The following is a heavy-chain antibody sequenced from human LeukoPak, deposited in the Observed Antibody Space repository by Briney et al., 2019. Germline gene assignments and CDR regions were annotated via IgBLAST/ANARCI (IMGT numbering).Heavy chain of an antibody. J-gene: IGHJ4*02. CDR3: NRLFDY. D-gene: IGHD2/OR15-2a*01. CDR2: INHSGST. V-gene: IGHV4-34*01. CDR1: TGSFSGYY. Sequence: SETLSLTCAVYTGSFSGYYWSWIRQPPGKGLEWIGEINHSGSTTYNPSLKSRVTISEDTSKNQFSLKLTSVTAADTAVYYCNRLFDYWGQGTLVTVSS.